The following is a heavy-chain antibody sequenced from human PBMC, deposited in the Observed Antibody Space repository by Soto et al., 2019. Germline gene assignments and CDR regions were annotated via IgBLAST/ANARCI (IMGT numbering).Heavy chain of an antibody. CDR3: ARLRYDFWSGYYSHYMDV. J-gene: IGHJ6*03. CDR1: GGSISSYY. Sequence: LSETLSLTCTVSGGSISSYYWSWIRQPPGKGLEWIGYIYYSGSTNYNPSLKSRVTISVDTSKNQFSLKLSSVTAADTAVYYCARLRYDFWSGYYSHYMDVWGKGTTVTVSS. D-gene: IGHD3-3*01. CDR2: IYYSGST. V-gene: IGHV4-59*08.